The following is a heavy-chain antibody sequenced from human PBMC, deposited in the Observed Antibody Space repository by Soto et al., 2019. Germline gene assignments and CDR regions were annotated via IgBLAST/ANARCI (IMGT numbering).Heavy chain of an antibody. J-gene: IGHJ4*02. CDR2: IYYSGGT. CDR1: GGSISSGGYF. CDR3: AREPSI. V-gene: IGHV4-31*03. Sequence: QVQLQESGPGLVKPSQTLSLTCTVSGGSISSGGYFWNWIRQHPGKGLEWIGYIYYSGGTYYTPSLTIRVTISVDTSKNRFSLKLISVTAGDTAVYYCAREPSIWGQGTLVTVSS.